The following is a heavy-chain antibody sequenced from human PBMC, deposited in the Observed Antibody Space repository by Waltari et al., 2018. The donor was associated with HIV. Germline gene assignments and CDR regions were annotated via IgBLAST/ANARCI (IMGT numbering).Heavy chain of an antibody. D-gene: IGHD2-2*01. V-gene: IGHV1-24*01. CDR2: FDAADSER. J-gene: IGHJ6*02. CDR1: GYTLTDLS. Sequence: QVQLVQSGAEVTKPGSSVKVSCKVSGYTLTDLSMHWVRQAPGKWLAWMGGFDAADSERIYGQKLQARATMTGDTSTDTAYRGLSSLRSEDTAVDYCACYQLPKPQGHYYYYGMDGWRQGTTVTVSS. CDR3: ACYQLPKPQGHYYYYGMDG.